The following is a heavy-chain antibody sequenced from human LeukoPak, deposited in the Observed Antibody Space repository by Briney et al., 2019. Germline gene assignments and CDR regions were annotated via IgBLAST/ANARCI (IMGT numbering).Heavy chain of an antibody. CDR3: ARARNWGGYYFDY. CDR2: IYHSGST. J-gene: IGHJ4*02. Sequence: SETLSLTCAVPGGSISSGGYSWSWIRQPPGKGLEWIGYIYHSGSTYYNPSLKSRVTISVDRSKNQSSLKLSSVTAADTAVYYCARARNWGGYYFDYWGQGTLVTVSS. D-gene: IGHD7-27*01. CDR1: GGSISSGGYS. V-gene: IGHV4-30-2*01.